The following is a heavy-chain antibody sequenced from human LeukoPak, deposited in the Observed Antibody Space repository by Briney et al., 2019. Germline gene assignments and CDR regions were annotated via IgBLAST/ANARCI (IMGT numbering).Heavy chain of an antibody. Sequence: ASVKVSCKASGYTFTSYGISWVRQAPGQGLEWMGWINPYNANTKYAQKLQGRVTMTTDTSTSTAYMELRGLGSDDTAAYYCARDLTPPHCTSTSCPRGGWFDPWGQGTLVTVSS. CDR1: GYTFTSYG. J-gene: IGHJ5*02. CDR2: INPYNANT. V-gene: IGHV1-18*01. CDR3: ARDLTPPHCTSTSCPRGGWFDP. D-gene: IGHD2-2*01.